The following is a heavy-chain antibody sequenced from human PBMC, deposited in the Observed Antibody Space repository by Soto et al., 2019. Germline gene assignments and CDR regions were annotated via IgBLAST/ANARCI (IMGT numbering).Heavy chain of an antibody. CDR1: GFTFSIYG. J-gene: IGHJ4*02. V-gene: IGHV3-30*18. CDR2: ISYDGSNK. Sequence: GGSLRLSCAASGFTFSIYGMHWVRHAPGKGLEWVAVISYDGSNKYYADSVKGRFTISRDNSKNTLYLQMNSLRAEDTAVYYCAKVLLGYYDSSGYMTRYFDYWGQGTRVTVSA. CDR3: AKVLLGYYDSSGYMTRYFDY. D-gene: IGHD3-22*01.